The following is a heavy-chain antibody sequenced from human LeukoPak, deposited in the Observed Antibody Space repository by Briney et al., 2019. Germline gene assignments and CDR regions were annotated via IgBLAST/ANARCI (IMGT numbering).Heavy chain of an antibody. Sequence: SETLSLTCTVSGGSISSSSYYWSWIRQPPGKGLEWIGEINHSGSTNYNPSLKSRVTISVDTSKNQFSLKLSSVTAADTAVYYCARGRARLGYYFDYWGQGTLVTVSS. CDR2: INHSGST. D-gene: IGHD6-6*01. J-gene: IGHJ4*02. CDR1: GGSISSSSYY. V-gene: IGHV4-39*07. CDR3: ARGRARLGYYFDY.